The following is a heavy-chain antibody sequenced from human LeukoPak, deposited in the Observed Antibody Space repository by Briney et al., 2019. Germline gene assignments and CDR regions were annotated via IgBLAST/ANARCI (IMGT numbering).Heavy chain of an antibody. CDR2: INPNSGFT. CDR1: GYTFTDNF. J-gene: IGHJ4*02. V-gene: IGHV1-2*02. D-gene: IGHD2-2*01. Sequence: ASVKVSCTASGYTFTDNFVHWVRQVPGQGLEWMGWINPNSGFTNYAQKFQGRVTMTRDTSISTAYMELSRLRSDDTAVYYCARLADCSSSSCRSFDYWGQGTLVTVSS. CDR3: ARLADCSSSSCRSFDY.